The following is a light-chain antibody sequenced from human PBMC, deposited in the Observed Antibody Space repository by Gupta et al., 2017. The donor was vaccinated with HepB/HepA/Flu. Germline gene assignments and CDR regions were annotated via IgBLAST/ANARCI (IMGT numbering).Light chain of an antibody. Sequence: DIVMTQSPLSLPVIPGEPASISCRSSQSLLQSNGHNYLDWFVQKPGQSPQLLIYLGSNRASGVPDRFSGSGSGTDFTLRISRVEAEDVGVYYCRQALQTPTTFGQGTKVEIK. CDR3: RQALQTPTT. J-gene: IGKJ1*01. CDR2: LGS. V-gene: IGKV2-28*01. CDR1: QSLLQSNGHNY.